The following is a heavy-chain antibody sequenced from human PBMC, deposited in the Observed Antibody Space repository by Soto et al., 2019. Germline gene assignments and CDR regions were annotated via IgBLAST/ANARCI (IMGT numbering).Heavy chain of an antibody. V-gene: IGHV3-23*01. CDR2: ISGTGGST. J-gene: IGHJ4*02. Sequence: GGSPRLCCAASGFTVNNYAMNWVRQAPGKGLEWVATISGTGGSTYYADSVKGRFTISRDNSKNTLYLQMNSLRVEDTAVYYCAKDRLGGNFDYWGQGTQVTVSS. CDR1: GFTVNNYA. CDR3: AKDRLGGNFDY.